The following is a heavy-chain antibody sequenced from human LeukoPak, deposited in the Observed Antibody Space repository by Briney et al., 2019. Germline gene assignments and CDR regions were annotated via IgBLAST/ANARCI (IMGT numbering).Heavy chain of an antibody. V-gene: IGHV3-23*01. J-gene: IGHJ4*02. CDR1: GFTFINYA. CDR2: ISGSGGST. D-gene: IGHD6-13*01. Sequence: PGGSLRLSCSVSGFTFINYAMNWVRQAPGKGLDWVSAISGSGGSTYYADSVKGRFTISRDNSKNTLYLQMNSLRAEDTAVYYCAKDRVAAAGTFTRGYWGQGTLVTVSS. CDR3: AKDRVAAAGTFTRGY.